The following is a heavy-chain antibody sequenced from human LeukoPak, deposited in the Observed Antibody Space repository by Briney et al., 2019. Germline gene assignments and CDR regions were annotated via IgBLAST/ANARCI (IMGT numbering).Heavy chain of an antibody. CDR2: IKSKTDGGTT. Sequence: GGSLRLSCAASGFTFSNAWMSWVRQAPGKGLEGVGRIKSKTDGGTTDYAATVKGRFTISRDDSKNTLYLQMNSLKTEDTAVYYCTTGFDADSSGWYGVYTFDYWGQGTLVTVSS. J-gene: IGHJ4*02. V-gene: IGHV3-15*01. CDR3: TTGFDADSSGWYGVYTFDY. D-gene: IGHD6-19*01. CDR1: GFTFSNAW.